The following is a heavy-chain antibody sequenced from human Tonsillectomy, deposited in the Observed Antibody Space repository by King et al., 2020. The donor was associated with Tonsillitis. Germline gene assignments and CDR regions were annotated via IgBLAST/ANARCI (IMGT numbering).Heavy chain of an antibody. V-gene: IGHV1-2*02. CDR2: FSPNSGRT. CDR1: GYTFTGYH. J-gene: IGHJ3*02. CDR3: AKIGTAYGAFDI. Sequence: VQLVESGAEVKKPVASVKVSCKASGYTFTGYHMHWVRQARGQGLEWMGWFSPNSGRTNYEPMFQGRVTMTRDTSITTAYMELSVLRSDDTAVYYCAKIGTAYGAFDIWGQGTMVTVSS. D-gene: IGHD3-10*01.